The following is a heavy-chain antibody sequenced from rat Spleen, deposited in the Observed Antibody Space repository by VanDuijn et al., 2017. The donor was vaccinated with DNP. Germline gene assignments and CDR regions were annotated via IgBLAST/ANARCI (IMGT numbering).Heavy chain of an antibody. J-gene: IGHJ2*01. V-gene: IGHV5-17*01. Sequence: EVQLVESGGDLVQPGGSLKLSCAASGFTFSDYAMAWVRQSPKKGLELVAYISYESSSTYHGDSVKGRFTISRDNAENTVYLQMNSLRSEDTATYYCTTTRYNFYFDYWGQGVMVTVSS. CDR1: GFTFSDYA. CDR3: TTTRYNFYFDY. CDR2: ISYESSST. D-gene: IGHD1-5*01.